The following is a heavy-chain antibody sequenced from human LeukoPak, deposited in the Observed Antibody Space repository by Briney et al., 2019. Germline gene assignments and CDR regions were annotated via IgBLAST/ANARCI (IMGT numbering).Heavy chain of an antibody. V-gene: IGHV3-48*03. CDR3: ARDRVMGADDGFDI. J-gene: IGHJ3*02. CDR2: ISSSGTTV. Sequence: PGGSLRLSCAASGFTFSGYEMNWVRQAPGKGLEWVSYISSSGTTVYYADSVRGRFTISRDNAKNSLYLQMNSLRAEDTAVYYCARDRVMGADDGFDIWGQGTMVTVSS. CDR1: GFTFSGYE. D-gene: IGHD1-26*01.